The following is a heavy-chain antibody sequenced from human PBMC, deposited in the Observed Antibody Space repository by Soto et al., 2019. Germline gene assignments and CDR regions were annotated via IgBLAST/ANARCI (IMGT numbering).Heavy chain of an antibody. J-gene: IGHJ6*02. Sequence: PGGSLRLSCAASGFTFSSYGMHWVRQAPGKGLEWVAVISYDGSNKYYADSVKGRFTISRDNSKNTLYLQMNSLRAEDTAVYYSAKDRRFLEWLSRAPLGMDVWGQGTTVTVSS. V-gene: IGHV3-30*18. CDR3: AKDRRFLEWLSRAPLGMDV. CDR2: ISYDGSNK. CDR1: GFTFSSYG. D-gene: IGHD3-3*01.